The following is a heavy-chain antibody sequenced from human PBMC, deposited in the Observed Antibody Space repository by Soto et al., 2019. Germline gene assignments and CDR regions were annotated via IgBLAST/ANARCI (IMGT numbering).Heavy chain of an antibody. CDR3: ARARGEDYYYGMDV. V-gene: IGHV3-21*01. CDR1: GFTFSSYS. D-gene: IGHD3-10*01. J-gene: IGHJ6*02. CDR2: ISSSSSYI. Sequence: PWGSLRLSCAASGFTFSSYSMNWVRQAPGKGLEWVSSISSSSSYIYYADSVKGRFTISRDNAKNSLYLQMNSLRAEDTAVYYCARARGEDYYYGMDVWGQGTTVTVSS.